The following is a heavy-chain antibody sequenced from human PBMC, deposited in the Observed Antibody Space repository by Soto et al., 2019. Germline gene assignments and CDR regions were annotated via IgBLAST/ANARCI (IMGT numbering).Heavy chain of an antibody. J-gene: IGHJ5*02. V-gene: IGHV1-69*12. Sequence: QVQLVQSGAEVKKPGSSVKVSCKASGGTFSSYAISWVRQAPGQGLEWMGGIIPIFGTANYAQKFQGRVTITADESTSTAYMELSSLRSEDTAVYYCARTRGYSGYDPSNWFGPWGKGTLVTVSS. CDR3: ARTRGYSGYDPSNWFGP. D-gene: IGHD5-12*01. CDR1: GGTFSSYA. CDR2: IIPIFGTA.